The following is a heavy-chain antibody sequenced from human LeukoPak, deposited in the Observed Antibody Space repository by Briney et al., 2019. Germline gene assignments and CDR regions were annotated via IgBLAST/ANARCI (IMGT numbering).Heavy chain of an antibody. CDR1: GFTISSYTFGSYT. Sequence: GGSLRLSCAASGFTISSYTFGSYTMNWVRQAPGKGLEWVSSISSSSSYIYYADSVKGRFTISRDNAKNSLYLQMNSLRAEDTAVYYCARFITVIDYTPYYGMDVWGQGTTVTVSS. J-gene: IGHJ6*02. V-gene: IGHV3-21*01. D-gene: IGHD4-11*01. CDR3: ARFITVIDYTPYYGMDV. CDR2: ISSSSSYI.